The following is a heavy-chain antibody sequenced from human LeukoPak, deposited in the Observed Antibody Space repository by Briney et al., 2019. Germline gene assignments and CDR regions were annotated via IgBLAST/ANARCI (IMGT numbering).Heavy chain of an antibody. CDR1: GGSFSGYY. CDR2: ISHSGST. CDR3: AREGAYYDGSGYLYLFDY. Sequence: SETLSLTCAVYGGSFSGYYWSWIRQPPGKGLEWIGEISHSGSTNYNPSLKSRVTISVDTSKNQFSLKLSSVTAADTAVYYCAREGAYYDGSGYLYLFDYWGQGTLVTVSS. J-gene: IGHJ4*02. V-gene: IGHV4-34*01. D-gene: IGHD3-22*01.